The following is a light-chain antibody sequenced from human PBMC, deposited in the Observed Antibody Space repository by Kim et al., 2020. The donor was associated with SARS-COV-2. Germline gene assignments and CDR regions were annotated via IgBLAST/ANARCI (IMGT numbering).Light chain of an antibody. CDR3: AAWDDSLSGWV. CDR2: RNN. V-gene: IGLV1-47*01. Sequence: ELTQPPSASGTPGQRVTISCSGSSSNIGRNYVYWYQQLPGTAPRLLIHRNNQRPSGVPDRFSGSKSGTSASLAISGLRSEDEADSYCAAWDDSLSGWVFGGGTQLTVL. J-gene: IGLJ3*02. CDR1: SSNIGRNY.